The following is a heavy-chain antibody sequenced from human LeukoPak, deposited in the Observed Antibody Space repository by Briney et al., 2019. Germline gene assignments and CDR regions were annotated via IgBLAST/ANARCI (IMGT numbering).Heavy chain of an antibody. Sequence: GGSLRLSCAASGFTFSIYWMTWVRQAPGKGLEWVANIKPDGSWKSYVDSVKGRFIISRDNAKKSLYLEMNSLRAEDTVVYYCASPLVESSGNVHFGLWGRGTLVTVSS. D-gene: IGHD4-23*01. CDR3: ASPLVESSGNVHFGL. CDR2: IKPDGSWK. CDR1: GFTFSIYW. J-gene: IGHJ2*01. V-gene: IGHV3-7*05.